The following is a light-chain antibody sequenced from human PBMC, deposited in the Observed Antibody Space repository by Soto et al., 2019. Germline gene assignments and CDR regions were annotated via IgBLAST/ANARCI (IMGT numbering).Light chain of an antibody. V-gene: IGLV2-8*01. CDR1: SSDVGGYNY. CDR2: EVT. J-gene: IGLJ1*01. Sequence: QSVLTRPPSASGSPGQSVTISCTGTSSDVGGYNYVSWYQQHPGKALKLLIYEVTKRPSGVPDRFYGSKSGNTASLTVSGLQAEDEADYFCSSYAGSNNYVFGTGTKVTVL. CDR3: SSYAGSNNYV.